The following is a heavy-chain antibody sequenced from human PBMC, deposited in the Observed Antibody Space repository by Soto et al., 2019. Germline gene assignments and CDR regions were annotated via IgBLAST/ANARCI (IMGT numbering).Heavy chain of an antibody. V-gene: IGHV3-7*01. J-gene: IGHJ4*02. Sequence: GGSLRLSCAASGFTFSSYWMSWVRQAPGKGLEWVANIKQDGSEKYYVDSVKGRFTISRDNAKNSLYLQMNSLRAEDTAVYYCAGDGRAYYFDYWGQGTLVTVSS. CDR1: GFTFSSYW. CDR2: IKQDGSEK. D-gene: IGHD1-26*01. CDR3: AGDGRAYYFDY.